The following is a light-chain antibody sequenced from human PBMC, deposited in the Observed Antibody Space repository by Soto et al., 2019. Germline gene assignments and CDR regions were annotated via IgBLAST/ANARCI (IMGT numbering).Light chain of an antibody. Sequence: QSALTQPASVSGSPGQSITISCTGTSNDVGGYNYVSWYQQHPGKTPKLMIYEVSNRPSGVSNRFSGSKSGNTASLTISGLQAEDEADYYYSSYTGSNTRYVFGTGTKLTVL. V-gene: IGLV2-14*01. CDR3: SSYTGSNTRYV. CDR2: EVS. J-gene: IGLJ1*01. CDR1: SNDVGGYNY.